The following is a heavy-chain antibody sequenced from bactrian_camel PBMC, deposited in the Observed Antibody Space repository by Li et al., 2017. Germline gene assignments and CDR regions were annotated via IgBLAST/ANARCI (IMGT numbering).Heavy chain of an antibody. CDR1: GFPFSNYA. CDR3: HATLEVGYSGPRCAEVSDY. Sequence: HVQLVESGGGLVQPGGSLKLSCAASGFPFSNYATGWVRQAPGNVRELVSSMDSDGTTIYADSVKGRFTISQDNAKDTVYLQMNTLQPEDTAMYYCHATLEVGYSGPRCAEVSDYWGQGTQVTVS. D-gene: IGHD3*01. CDR2: MDSDGTT. V-gene: IGHV3S9*01. J-gene: IGHJ4*01.